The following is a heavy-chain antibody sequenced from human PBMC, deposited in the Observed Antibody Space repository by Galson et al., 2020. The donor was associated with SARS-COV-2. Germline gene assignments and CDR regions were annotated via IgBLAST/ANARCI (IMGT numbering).Heavy chain of an antibody. CDR2: ISGSGGST. D-gene: IGHD1-26*01. V-gene: IGHV3-23*01. CDR1: GFTFSSYA. Sequence: GESLKISCAASGFTFSSYAMSWVRQAPGKGLEWVPAISGSGGSTYYADSVKGRFTIPRDNSKNTLYLQMNSLRAEDTAVYYCAPGGYSGSYLFDYWGQGTLVTVSS. J-gene: IGHJ4*02. CDR3: APGGYSGSYLFDY.